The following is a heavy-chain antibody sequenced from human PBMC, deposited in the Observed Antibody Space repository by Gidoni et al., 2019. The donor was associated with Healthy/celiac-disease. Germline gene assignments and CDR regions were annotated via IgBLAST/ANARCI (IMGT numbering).Heavy chain of an antibody. J-gene: IGHJ4*02. Sequence: EVQLLESAGGLVQPGGSLRLSCAASGFTLSSYAMGLVRQAPGKGLEWVSAIRGSGGSTYYANSVKGRFTISRDNSKITLYLQMTSLRAEDTAVYYCAKDPAPKVVVITTLDYWGQGTLVTVSS. CDR3: AKDPAPKVVVITTLDY. D-gene: IGHD3-22*01. CDR2: IRGSGGST. CDR1: GFTLSSYA. V-gene: IGHV3-23*01.